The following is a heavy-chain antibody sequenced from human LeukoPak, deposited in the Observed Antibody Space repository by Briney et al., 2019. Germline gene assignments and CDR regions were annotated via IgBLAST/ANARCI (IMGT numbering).Heavy chain of an antibody. CDR2: IYYSGST. Sequence: SETLSLTCAVYGGSFSGYYWSWIRQHPGKGLEWIGYIYYSGSTYYNPSLKSRVTISVDTSKNQFSLKLSSVTAADTAVYYCARVGGMSVTDYWGQGTLVTVSS. J-gene: IGHJ4*02. CDR3: ARVGGMSVTDY. D-gene: IGHD3-16*01. V-gene: IGHV4-31*11. CDR1: GGSFSGYY.